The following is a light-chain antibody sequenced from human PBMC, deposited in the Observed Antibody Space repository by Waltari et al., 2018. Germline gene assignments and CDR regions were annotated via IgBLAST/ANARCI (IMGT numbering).Light chain of an antibody. CDR1: NVGGKS. V-gene: IGLV3-21*01. CDR2: DDN. CDR3: QVWDSSPETVV. Sequence: SYVLTQPPSASVAPGKTATIACGGNNVGGKSVPGYQQKPGQAPVLVVHDDNARPSGIPDRFSGPNSGDTATLTISKVEVGDEADYYCQVWDSSPETVVFGGGTKLTVL. J-gene: IGLJ2*01.